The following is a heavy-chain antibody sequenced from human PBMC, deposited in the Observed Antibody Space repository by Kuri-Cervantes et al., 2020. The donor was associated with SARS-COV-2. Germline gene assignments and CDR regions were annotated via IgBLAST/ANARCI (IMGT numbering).Heavy chain of an antibody. Sequence: GESLKTPCKGSGYNFTSYWIGWVRQMPGKGLEWMGIIYLGDSDTRYSASFQGQVTITADKSNSTAYLQWSRLKAPDTAMYYCARRDFVSGSYCLDYGGQGTLVTVSS. J-gene: IGHJ4*02. CDR3: ARRDFVSGSYCLDY. CDR2: IYLGDSDT. CDR1: GYNFTSYW. V-gene: IGHV5-51*01. D-gene: IGHD3-10*01.